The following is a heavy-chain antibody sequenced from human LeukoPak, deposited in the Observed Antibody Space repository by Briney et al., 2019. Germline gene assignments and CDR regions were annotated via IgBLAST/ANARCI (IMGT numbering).Heavy chain of an antibody. V-gene: IGHV1-8*01. J-gene: IGHJ6*03. Sequence: GASVKVSCKASGYTFTSYDINWVRQATGQGLEWMGWMNPNSGNTGYAQKFQGRVTMTRNTSISTAYMELSSLRSEDTAVYYCARADSWGEFYYYYYMDVWGKGTTVTVSS. CDR3: ARADSWGEFYYYYYMDV. D-gene: IGHD3-16*01. CDR1: GYTFTSYD. CDR2: MNPNSGNT.